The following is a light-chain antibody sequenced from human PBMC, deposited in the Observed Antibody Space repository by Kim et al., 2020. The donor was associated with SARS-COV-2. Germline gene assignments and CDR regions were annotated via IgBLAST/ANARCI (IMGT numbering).Light chain of an antibody. Sequence: KRVTISCPGSSGSIATNYVKWYQQRPGSAPTTVIYEDNQRPSGVPDRFSGSIDSSSNSASLTISGLKTEDEADYYCQSYDSSNHWVFGGGTQLTVL. CDR1: SGSIATNY. J-gene: IGLJ3*02. CDR2: EDN. V-gene: IGLV6-57*02. CDR3: QSYDSSNHWV.